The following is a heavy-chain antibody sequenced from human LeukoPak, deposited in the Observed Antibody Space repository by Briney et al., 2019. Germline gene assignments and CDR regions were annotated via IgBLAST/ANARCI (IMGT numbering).Heavy chain of an antibody. Sequence: GGSLRLSCAASGFTVSSNYMSWVRQAPGKGLEWVSVIYSGGSTYYADSVKGRFTISRDNSKNTLYLQMNSLRAEDTAVYYCARGDHRYYFDYWGQGTLVTVSS. J-gene: IGHJ4*02. CDR1: GFTVSSNY. CDR2: IYSGGST. CDR3: ARGDHRYYFDY. D-gene: IGHD1-14*01. V-gene: IGHV3-53*01.